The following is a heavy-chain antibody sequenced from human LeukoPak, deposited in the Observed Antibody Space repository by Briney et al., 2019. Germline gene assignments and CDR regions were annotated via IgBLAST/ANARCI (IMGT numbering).Heavy chain of an antibody. V-gene: IGHV3-74*01. CDR1: GFTFSSCW. Sequence: GGSLRLSCAASGFTFSSCWMNWVRQAPGKGLVWVSRIASDGSSTTYADSVKGRFSISRDNPKNTLYLQMNSLRVEDTAVYYCARGRPHGNDYWGQGTLVTVSS. CDR2: IASDGSST. J-gene: IGHJ4*02. CDR3: ARGRPHGNDY. D-gene: IGHD4-23*01.